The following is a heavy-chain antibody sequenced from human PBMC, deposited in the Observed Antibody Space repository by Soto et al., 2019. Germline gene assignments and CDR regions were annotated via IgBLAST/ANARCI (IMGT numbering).Heavy chain of an antibody. D-gene: IGHD2-2*01. CDR3: VWYQNCAFDY. CDR1: GFTFSSHC. V-gene: IGHV3-74*01. Sequence: GGSMRLSCAASGFTFSSHCMEWVRQAPGKGLTCVSKIGAEGSRTRDADSVMGRFIISRDNARNTVYLQMNSLRYDDTAVYFCVWYQNCAFDYWGPGILVTVSS. CDR2: IGAEGSRT. J-gene: IGHJ4*01.